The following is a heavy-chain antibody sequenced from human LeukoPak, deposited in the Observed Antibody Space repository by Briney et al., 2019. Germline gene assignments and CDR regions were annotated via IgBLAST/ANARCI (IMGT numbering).Heavy chain of an antibody. D-gene: IGHD5-12*01. CDR2: IKQDGSEK. CDR1: GFTFSSYW. CDR3: ARVRKYSGYYSWYFDL. Sequence: GGSLRLSCAASGFTFSSYWMSWVRQAPGKGLEWVANIKQDGSEKDYVDSVKGRFTISRDNAKNSLNLQMNSLRAEDTAVYYCARVRKYSGYYSWYFDLWGRGTLVTVSS. J-gene: IGHJ2*01. V-gene: IGHV3-7*01.